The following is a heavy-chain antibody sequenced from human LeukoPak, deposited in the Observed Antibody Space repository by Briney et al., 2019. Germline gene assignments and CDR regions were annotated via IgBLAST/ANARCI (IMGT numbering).Heavy chain of an antibody. V-gene: IGHV1-2*02. CDR2: INPNSGGT. J-gene: IGHJ5*02. D-gene: IGHD3-22*01. CDR3: AREGVVVINSWFDP. CDR1: GYTFTGYY. Sequence: ASVKVFCKASGYTFTGYYMHWVRQAPGQGLEWMGWINPNSGGTNYAQKFQGGVTMTRDTSISTAYMELSRLRSDDTVVYYCAREGVVVINSWFDPWGQGTLVTVSS.